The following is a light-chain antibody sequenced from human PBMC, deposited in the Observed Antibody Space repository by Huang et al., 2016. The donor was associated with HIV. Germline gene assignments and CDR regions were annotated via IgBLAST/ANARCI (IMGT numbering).Light chain of an antibody. CDR3: QQYYSSPQT. Sequence: DIIMTQSPDSLAVSLGERATLNCRSSQSVYSSSTSKDYMAWLQQKPGQPPRLLLFGASTREAGVPDRFSGSGSGTHFTLPIASLEAEDAAIYYCQQYYSSPQTFGQGTRVEVK. V-gene: IGKV4-1*01. CDR1: QSVYSSSTSKDY. J-gene: IGKJ1*01. CDR2: GAS.